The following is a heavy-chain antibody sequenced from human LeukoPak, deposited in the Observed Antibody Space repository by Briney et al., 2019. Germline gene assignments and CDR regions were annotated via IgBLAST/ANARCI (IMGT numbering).Heavy chain of an antibody. Sequence: PGGSLRLSCAASGFTFSNYGMHWVRQAPGKGLEWVAFIRYGGSDKYYADSVKGRFTISRDNSKNTLYLQMNSLRPEDTAVYYCSSGWSFDYWGQGTLVTVSS. CDR2: IRYGGSDK. CDR1: GFTFSNYG. V-gene: IGHV3-30*02. D-gene: IGHD6-19*01. J-gene: IGHJ4*02. CDR3: SSGWSFDY.